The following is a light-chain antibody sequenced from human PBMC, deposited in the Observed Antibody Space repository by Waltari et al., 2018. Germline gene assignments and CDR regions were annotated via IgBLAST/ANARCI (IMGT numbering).Light chain of an antibody. J-gene: IGKJ3*01. CDR1: QSVGSTY. CDR3: QQYSRSPRLIT. V-gene: IGKV3-20*01. Sequence: EIVLTQSPGTLSWSPGERATLSCRASQSVGSTYLAWYQQKPGQAPSLLIYGASSRATGIPDRFSGSGSGTDFTLTISRLEPEDFAVYYCQQYSRSPRLITFGPGTKVDIK. CDR2: GAS.